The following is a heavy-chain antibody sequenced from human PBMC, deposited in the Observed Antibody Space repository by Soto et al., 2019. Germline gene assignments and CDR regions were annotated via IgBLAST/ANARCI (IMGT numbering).Heavy chain of an antibody. V-gene: IGHV4-31*01. Sequence: QVQLQESGPGLVKPSQTLSLTCTVSGGSISSGGYYWSWIRQHPGKGLEWIGYIYYSGSTYYNPSHKSQVTISVDTSQNQCSLELSSVTDADTAVYYCARDHDGSGNPGYYYGMDVWGQGTTVTVAS. J-gene: IGHJ6*02. D-gene: IGHD3-10*01. CDR1: GGSISSGGYY. CDR3: ARDHDGSGNPGYYYGMDV. CDR2: IYYSGST.